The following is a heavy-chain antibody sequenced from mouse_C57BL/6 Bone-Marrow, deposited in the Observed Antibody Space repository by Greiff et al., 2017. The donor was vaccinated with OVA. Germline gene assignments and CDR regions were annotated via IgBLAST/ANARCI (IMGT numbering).Heavy chain of an antibody. CDR2: IRNKANGYTT. CDR1: GFTFTDYY. CDR3: ARSPLDYYGSSYEFAY. J-gene: IGHJ3*01. Sequence: EVKLMESGGGLVQPGGSLSLSCAASGFTFTDYYMSWVRQPPGKALEWLGFIRNKANGYTTEYSASVKGRFTISRDNSQSILYLQMNALRAEDSATYYCARSPLDYYGSSYEFAYWGQGTLVTVSA. D-gene: IGHD1-1*01. V-gene: IGHV7-3*01.